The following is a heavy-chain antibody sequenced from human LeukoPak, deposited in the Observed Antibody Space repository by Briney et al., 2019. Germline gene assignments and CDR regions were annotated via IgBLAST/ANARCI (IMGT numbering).Heavy chain of an antibody. V-gene: IGHV1-8*01. D-gene: IGHD7-27*01. CDR3: ARGPRNWGFDY. Sequence: ASVKVSCKASEYTFTTYDINWVRQAPGQGLEWMGWMNPNSGNTGYAQKFQGRVTMTRHTSISTAYMELSSLRSEDTAVYYCARGPRNWGFDYWGPGTLVTVSS. CDR2: MNPNSGNT. J-gene: IGHJ4*02. CDR1: EYTFTTYD.